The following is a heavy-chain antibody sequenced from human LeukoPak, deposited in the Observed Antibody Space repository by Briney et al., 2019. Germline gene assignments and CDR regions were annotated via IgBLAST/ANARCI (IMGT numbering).Heavy chain of an antibody. CDR3: AKVGRWLQFSSLFDY. Sequence: GSLLLSCAASGFTFSSYAMSWVRQAPGKGLEWVSAISGSGGSTYYADSVKGRFTISRDNSKNTLYLQMNSLRAEDSAVYYCAKVGRWLQFSSLFDYRGQGTLVTVSS. V-gene: IGHV3-23*01. CDR2: ISGSGGST. CDR1: GFTFSSYA. D-gene: IGHD5-24*01. J-gene: IGHJ4*02.